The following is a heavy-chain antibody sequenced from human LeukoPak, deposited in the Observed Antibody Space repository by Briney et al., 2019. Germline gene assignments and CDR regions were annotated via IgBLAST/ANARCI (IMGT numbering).Heavy chain of an antibody. V-gene: IGHV3-48*01. CDR2: ISSSGSSI. J-gene: IGHJ4*02. Sequence: GGSLRLSCAASGFTFSDYAMSWVRQVPGKGLEWVSYISSSGSSIYYADSVKGRFTISRDNAKNSLSLQMNSLRGEDTALYFCARDRASCCYIDYWGQGALVPVSS. CDR3: ARDRASCCYIDY. CDR1: GFTFSDYA. D-gene: IGHD2-2*01.